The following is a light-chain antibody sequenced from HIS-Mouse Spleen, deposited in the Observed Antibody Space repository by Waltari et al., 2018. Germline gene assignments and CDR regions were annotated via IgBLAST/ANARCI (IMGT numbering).Light chain of an antibody. V-gene: IGLV5-37*01. Sequence: QPVLTQPPSSSASPGESARLTCTFPSDINVGSYNIHWYQQKPGSPPRYLLYYYSDSDKGQGSGVPSRFSGSKDASANTGILLISGLQSEDEADYYCMIWPSNASFGGGTKLTVL. J-gene: IGLJ2*01. CDR2: YYSDSDK. CDR1: SDINVGSYN. CDR3: MIWPSNAS.